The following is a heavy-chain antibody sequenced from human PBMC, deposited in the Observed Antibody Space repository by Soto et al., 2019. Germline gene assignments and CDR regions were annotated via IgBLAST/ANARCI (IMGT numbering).Heavy chain of an antibody. CDR3: ARDATRFALIYFDF. V-gene: IGHV3-33*01. CDR1: GFTFSTND. CDR2: ISYDGSKS. Sequence: QVRLVESGGGVVQPGRSLRLSCAVSGFTFSTNDMQWVRQAPGKGLEWVAGISYDGSKSYYADSVKGRFIISRDNSTDTLYVQGNSARVEDAAAYFWARDATRFALIYFDFWGQGTLVTVSS. J-gene: IGHJ4*02. D-gene: IGHD3-16*01.